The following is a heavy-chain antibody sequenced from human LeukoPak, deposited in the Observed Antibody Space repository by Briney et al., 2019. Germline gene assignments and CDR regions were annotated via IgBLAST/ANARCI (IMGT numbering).Heavy chain of an antibody. V-gene: IGHV4-59*01. CDR2: IYYSGST. CDR1: GGSISSYY. CDR3: ARRVSSSFDP. Sequence: SETLSLTCTASGGSISSYYWSWIRQPPGKGLEWIGYIYYSGSTNYNPSLKSRVTISVDTSKNQFSLKLSSVAAADTAIYYCARRVSSSFDPWGQGTLVTVSS. J-gene: IGHJ5*02. D-gene: IGHD6-6*01.